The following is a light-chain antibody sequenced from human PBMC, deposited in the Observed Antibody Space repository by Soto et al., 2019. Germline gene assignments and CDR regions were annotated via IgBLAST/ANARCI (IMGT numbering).Light chain of an antibody. CDR1: QAVSSSY. CDR3: QQYGVGYT. J-gene: IGKJ2*01. CDR2: DAS. Sequence: EIVLTQSPATLSLSPGETATLSCRASQAVSSSYLAWYQQKPGQAPRVVIYDASTRAAGIPDRFSGSGYATDFTLTISSLEPEDFAVYYCQQYGVGYTFGQGTKLEI. V-gene: IGKV3-20*01.